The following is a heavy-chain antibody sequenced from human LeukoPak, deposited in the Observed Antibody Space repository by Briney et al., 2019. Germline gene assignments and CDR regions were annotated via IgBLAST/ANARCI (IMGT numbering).Heavy chain of an antibody. CDR2: IYYSGST. Sequence: SETLSLTCTVSGGSISSYYWSWIRQPPGKGLEWIGYIYYSGSTNYNPSLKSRVTISVDTSKNQFSLKLSSVTAADTAVYYCARDLGYCSDGSCYTQFDYWGQGTLVTVSS. CDR3: ARDLGYCSDGSCYTQFDY. J-gene: IGHJ4*02. D-gene: IGHD2-15*01. V-gene: IGHV4-59*01. CDR1: GGSISSYY.